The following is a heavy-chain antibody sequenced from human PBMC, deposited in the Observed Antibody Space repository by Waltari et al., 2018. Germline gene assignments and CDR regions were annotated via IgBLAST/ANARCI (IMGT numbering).Heavy chain of an antibody. V-gene: IGHV1-69*01. D-gene: IGHD3-22*01. CDR2: LIPIFGTA. Sequence: QVQLVQSGAEVKKPGSSVKVSCKASGGTFSSYAISWVRQAPGQGLEWMGGLIPIFGTANYAQKFQGRVTITADESTSTAYMELSSLRSEDTAVYYCASSTYYYDSSGYWGWFDPWGQGTLVTVSS. CDR3: ASSTYYYDSSGYWGWFDP. J-gene: IGHJ5*02. CDR1: GGTFSSYA.